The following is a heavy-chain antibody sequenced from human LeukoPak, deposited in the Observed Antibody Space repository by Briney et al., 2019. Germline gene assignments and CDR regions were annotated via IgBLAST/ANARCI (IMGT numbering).Heavy chain of an antibody. CDR3: ARGNILSGYCFDF. V-gene: IGHV4-34*01. CDR1: GGSISGYY. CDR2: IHYTGGT. Sequence: SETLSLTCAVYGGSISGYYWGWIRQPPGKGLEWVGEIHYTGGTSYNPSLKSRATISIDTSKNQLSLKLSSVTAADTAVYYCARGNILSGYCFDFWGQGALVTVSS. D-gene: IGHD3-9*01. J-gene: IGHJ4*02.